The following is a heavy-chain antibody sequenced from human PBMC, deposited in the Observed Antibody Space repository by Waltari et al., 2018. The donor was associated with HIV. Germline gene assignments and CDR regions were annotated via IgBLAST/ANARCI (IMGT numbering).Heavy chain of an antibody. J-gene: IGHJ4*02. D-gene: IGHD6-13*01. CDR3: ARERAGTAAAGDFDY. CDR2: INHSGST. V-gene: IGHV4-34*01. Sequence: QVQLQQWGAGLLKPSETLSLTCAVYGGSFSGYYWSWIRQPPGKGLEWIGKINHSGSTNYNPSLKSRVTISVDTSKNQFSLKLSSVTAADTAVYYCARERAGTAAAGDFDYWGQGTLVTVSS. CDR1: GGSFSGYY.